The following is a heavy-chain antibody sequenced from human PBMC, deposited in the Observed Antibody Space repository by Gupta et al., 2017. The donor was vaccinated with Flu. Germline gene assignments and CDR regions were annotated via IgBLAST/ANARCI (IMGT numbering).Heavy chain of an antibody. CDR2: LSVDGTDD. J-gene: IGHJ4*02. V-gene: IGHV3-30*18. Sequence: QVQLVESGGGVVQPGRSLRLSCAASGLTFSTYAMHWVRQPPGKGLEWVAVLSVDGTDDYYADSVKGRFTISRDNSKNTLYLQMDSLRDEDTAMYYCTKNPKTGSYFDYWGQGTLVTVSS. CDR3: TKNPKTGSYFDY. CDR1: GLTFSTYA. D-gene: IGHD7-27*01.